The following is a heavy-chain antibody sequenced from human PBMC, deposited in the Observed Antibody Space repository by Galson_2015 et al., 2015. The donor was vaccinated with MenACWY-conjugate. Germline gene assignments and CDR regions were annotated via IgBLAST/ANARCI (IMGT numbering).Heavy chain of an antibody. CDR2: ITAGGRST. CDR3: ARDYSDSSVYLPFDY. Sequence: SLRLSCATSGFTFNSYMMSWVRQAPGRGLEWVSGITAGGRSTYYPDSVRGRFTVSRDNSKSTLYLQMNSLRVEDTAVYYCARDYSDSSVYLPFDYWGQGTLVTVSS. V-gene: IGHV3-23*01. D-gene: IGHD3-22*01. J-gene: IGHJ4*02. CDR1: GFTFNSYM.